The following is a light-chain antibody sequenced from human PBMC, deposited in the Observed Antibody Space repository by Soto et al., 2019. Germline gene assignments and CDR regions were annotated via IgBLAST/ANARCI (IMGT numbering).Light chain of an antibody. CDR3: SSYAGPNRV. V-gene: IGLV2-8*01. CDR1: SSDVGANNY. CDR2: EVT. Sequence: QSALTQPPSASGSPGQSVTISCTGTSSDVGANNYVSWYQQHPGKAPKLMIYEVTKRPSGVPDRFSGSKSGNTASLTVSGLQAEDEADYYCSSYAGPNRVFGTGTKLTVL. J-gene: IGLJ1*01.